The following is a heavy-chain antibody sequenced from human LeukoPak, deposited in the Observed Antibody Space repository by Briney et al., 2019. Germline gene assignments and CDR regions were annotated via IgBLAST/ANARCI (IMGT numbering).Heavy chain of an antibody. CDR2: ISSSSSYT. CDR3: ARAGGSCQYDAFDI. V-gene: IGHV3-11*06. CDR1: GFTFSDYY. J-gene: IGHJ3*02. Sequence: GGSLLLSCAASGFTFSDYYMSWIRQAPGKGLEWVSYISSSSSYTNYADSVKGQFNISRDNAKNSLYLQMNSLRAEDTAVYYCARAGGSCQYDAFDIGGREKVDTVSS. D-gene: IGHD2-15*01.